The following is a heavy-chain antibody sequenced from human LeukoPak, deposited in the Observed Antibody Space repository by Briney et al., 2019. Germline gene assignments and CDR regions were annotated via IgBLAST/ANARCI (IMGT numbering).Heavy chain of an antibody. D-gene: IGHD4-17*01. Sequence: SETLSLTCAVYGGSFSGYYWSLIRQPPGKGLEWIGEINHSGSTNYNPSLKSRVTISVDTSKNQFSLKLSSVTAADTAVYYCARSPQTNTVFDYWGQGTLVTVSS. CDR3: ARSPQTNTVFDY. J-gene: IGHJ4*02. CDR1: GGSFSGYY. CDR2: INHSGST. V-gene: IGHV4-34*01.